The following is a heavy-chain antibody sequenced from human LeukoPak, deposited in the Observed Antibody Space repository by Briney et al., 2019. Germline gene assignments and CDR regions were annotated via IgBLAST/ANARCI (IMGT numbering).Heavy chain of an antibody. CDR2: IYYSGST. CDR3: ARNPTDYSNYVYYYGMDV. Sequence: SETLSLTCTVSGGSISSYYWSWIRQPPGKGLEWIGYIYYSGSTNYNPSLKSRVTISVDTSKNQFSLKLSSVTAADTAVYYCARNPTDYSNYVYYYGMDVWGQGTTVTVSS. V-gene: IGHV4-59*08. J-gene: IGHJ6*02. D-gene: IGHD4-11*01. CDR1: GGSISSYY.